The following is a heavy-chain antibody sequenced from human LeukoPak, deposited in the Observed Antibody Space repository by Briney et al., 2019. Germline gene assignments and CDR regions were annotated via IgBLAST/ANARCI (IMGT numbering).Heavy chain of an antibody. CDR2: ILYDGNNN. V-gene: IGHV3-30*18. CDR3: AKSEYDSSGSYSYYYYGMGV. J-gene: IGHJ6*02. Sequence: PGGSLRFSCAASGFTFGSVAMHWVRQAPGKGLEWVALILYDGNNNSSSHSVKGPFTISRDNSKNTLYLQLNSLRAEDTAVYFCAKSEYDSSGSYSYYYYGMGVWGQGTTVTVSS. CDR1: GFTFGSVA. D-gene: IGHD3-22*01.